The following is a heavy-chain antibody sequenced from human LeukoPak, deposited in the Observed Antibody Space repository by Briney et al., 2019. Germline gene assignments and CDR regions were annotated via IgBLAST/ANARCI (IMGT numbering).Heavy chain of an antibody. CDR2: IIENGGET. D-gene: IGHD6-19*01. Sequence: GGSLRLSCAASGFTFNKFAMSWVRQAPGKGLEWVSGIIENGGETYYADSVKGRFTISRDNSKNTLSLQMNSLRAEDTAIYYCAKDWNSPVAGTGYFQHWGQGTLVTVSS. V-gene: IGHV3-23*01. J-gene: IGHJ1*01. CDR1: GFTFNKFA. CDR3: AKDWNSPVAGTGYFQH.